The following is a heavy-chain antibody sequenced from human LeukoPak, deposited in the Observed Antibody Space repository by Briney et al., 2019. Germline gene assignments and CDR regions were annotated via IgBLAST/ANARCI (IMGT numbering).Heavy chain of an antibody. J-gene: IGHJ4*02. CDR1: GGTFSRFT. D-gene: IGHD3-22*01. CDR3: AREWGLESSGFYYAY. Sequence: SVKVSCKASGGTFSRFTISWVRQAPGQGFEWMGGVTPMFGTANFAQRFQGRVSITADESTSTAFMELSSLRFEDTAVYYCAREWGLESSGFYYAYWGQGALVTVSS. V-gene: IGHV1-69*13. CDR2: VTPMFGTA.